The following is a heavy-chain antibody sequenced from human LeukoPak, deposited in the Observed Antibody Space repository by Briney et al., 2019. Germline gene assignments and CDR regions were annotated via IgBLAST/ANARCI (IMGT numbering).Heavy chain of an antibody. J-gene: IGHJ4*02. Sequence: SSETLTLTCAVSGASISSYFRSWVRQPPGKGLEWVGYIYYSGSTNYNPSLKSRVTISVDTSKNQFSLNLRSVSDADTAVYYCARGLPTDKIDYWGQGTLVTVSS. CDR2: IYYSGST. CDR1: GASISSYF. V-gene: IGHV4-59*08. CDR3: ARGLPTDKIDY. D-gene: IGHD4-17*01.